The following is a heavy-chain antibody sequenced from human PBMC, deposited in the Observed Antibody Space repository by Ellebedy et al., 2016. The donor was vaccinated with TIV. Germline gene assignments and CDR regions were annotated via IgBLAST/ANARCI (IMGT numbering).Heavy chain of an antibody. CDR1: GGSISSYY. J-gene: IGHJ4*02. D-gene: IGHD2-8*01. CDR2: IYYSGST. V-gene: IGHV4-59*01. Sequence: MPSETLSLTCIVSGGSISSYYWSWIRQPPGKGLEWIGYIYYSGSTNYNTSLKSRVTISVDTSKNQFSLKLSSVTAADTAVYYCARGFNDKEDYWGQGILVTVSS. CDR3: ARGFNDKEDY.